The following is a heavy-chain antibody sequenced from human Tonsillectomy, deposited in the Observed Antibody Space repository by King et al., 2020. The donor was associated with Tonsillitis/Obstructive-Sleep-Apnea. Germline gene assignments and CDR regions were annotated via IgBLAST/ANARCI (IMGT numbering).Heavy chain of an antibody. CDR2: IKQDGSEK. Sequence: VQLVESGGGLVQPGGSLRLSCAASGFTFSSYWMSWVRQAPGKGLDWVANIKQDGSEKYYVDSVKGRFTISRDNAKNSLYLQMNSLRAEDTAVYYCARALKGRTFDIWGQGTMVTVSS. CDR3: ARALKGRTFDI. CDR1: GFTFSSYW. V-gene: IGHV3-7*04. J-gene: IGHJ3*02.